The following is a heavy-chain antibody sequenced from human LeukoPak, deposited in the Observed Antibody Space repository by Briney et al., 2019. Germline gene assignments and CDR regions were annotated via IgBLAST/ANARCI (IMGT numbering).Heavy chain of an antibody. J-gene: IGHJ3*02. CDR2: IYYSGST. CDR1: GGSIDSSSYY. Sequence: PSETLSLTCAVSGGSIDSSSYYWSWIRQPPGKGLEWIGYIYYSGSTNYNPSLKSRVTISVDTSKNQFSLKLSSVTAADTAVYYCARNMVRGLPDAFDIWGQGTMVTVSS. V-gene: IGHV4-61*01. CDR3: ARNMVRGLPDAFDI. D-gene: IGHD3-10*01.